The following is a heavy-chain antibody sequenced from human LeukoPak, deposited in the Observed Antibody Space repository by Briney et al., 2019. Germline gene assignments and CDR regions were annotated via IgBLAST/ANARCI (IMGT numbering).Heavy chain of an antibody. V-gene: IGHV3-74*01. J-gene: IGHJ5*02. CDR1: GFTFSSYW. Sequence: GGSLRLSCAASGFTFSSYWMHWVRQAPGKGLVWVSRIISDGSDTSYADSVKGRFTISRDNAKNTLYLQMNSLRGEDTAVNYCARAVVPGGWFDPWGQGTLVTVSS. D-gene: IGHD4-23*01. CDR2: IISDGSDT. CDR3: ARAVVPGGWFDP.